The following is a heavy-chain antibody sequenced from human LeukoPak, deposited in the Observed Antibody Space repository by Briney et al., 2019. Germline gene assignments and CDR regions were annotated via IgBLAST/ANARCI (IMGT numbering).Heavy chain of an antibody. D-gene: IGHD2-2*01. J-gene: IGHJ6*04. CDR3: ARLGYCSSTSCYAYYGMDV. Sequence: GGSLRLSCAASGFTFSSYEMNWVRQAPGKGLEWVSYISSSGSTIYYADSVKGRFTIPRDNAKNSLYLQMNSLRAEDTAVYYCARLGYCSSTSCYAYYGMDVWGKGTTVTVSS. CDR2: ISSSGSTI. V-gene: IGHV3-48*03. CDR1: GFTFSSYE.